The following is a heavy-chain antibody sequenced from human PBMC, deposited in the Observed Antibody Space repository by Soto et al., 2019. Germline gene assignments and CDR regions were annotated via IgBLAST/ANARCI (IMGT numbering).Heavy chain of an antibody. V-gene: IGHV3-23*01. Sequence: GGSLRLSCAASGFTFSTYALSWAGQAPGKGLEWVSAISANGQGIYYADSGRGRFTISRDDSKNTIFMHMDSLRAEDTAVYYCAKDRNYPHDQFNYSGPGTMVTVST. CDR2: ISANGQGI. J-gene: IGHJ4*02. D-gene: IGHD1-7*01. CDR3: AKDRNYPHDQFNY. CDR1: GFTFSTYA.